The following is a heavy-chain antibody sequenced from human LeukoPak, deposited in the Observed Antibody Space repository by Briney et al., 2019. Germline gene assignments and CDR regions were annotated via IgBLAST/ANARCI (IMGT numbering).Heavy chain of an antibody. CDR2: IYHSGST. Sequence: PSETLSLTCAVSGGSISSSNWWSWVRQPPGKGLEWIGEIYHSGSTNYNPSLKSRVTISVDTSKNQFSLKLSSVTAADTAVYYCARATSVGPGSPFPTREYYFDYWGQGTLVTVSS. D-gene: IGHD1-26*01. J-gene: IGHJ4*02. CDR1: GGSISSSNW. V-gene: IGHV4-4*02. CDR3: ARATSVGPGSPFPTREYYFDY.